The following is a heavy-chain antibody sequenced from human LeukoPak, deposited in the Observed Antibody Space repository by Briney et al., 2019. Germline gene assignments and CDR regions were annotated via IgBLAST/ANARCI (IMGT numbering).Heavy chain of an antibody. CDR2: IIPIFGTA. D-gene: IGHD5-24*01. CDR3: ARGVRDGYNRYYYYYMDV. Sequence: SVKVSCKASGGTFSSYAISWVRQAPGQGLEWMGGIIPIFGTANYAQKFQGRVTITTDEPTSTAYMELSSLRSEDTAVYYCARGVRDGYNRYYYYYMDVWGKGTTVTVSS. V-gene: IGHV1-69*05. J-gene: IGHJ6*03. CDR1: GGTFSSYA.